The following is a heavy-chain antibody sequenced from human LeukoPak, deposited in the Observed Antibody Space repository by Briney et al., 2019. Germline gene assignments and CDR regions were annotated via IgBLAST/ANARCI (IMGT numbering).Heavy chain of an antibody. CDR2: ITPIIDVS. CDR3: ARVNLRGSQYNWFDP. Sequence: SVKVSCKASGGTLNSHSFTWVRQAPGQGLEWMGKITPIIDVSKYAQKFQGRLTITADKSTATVYMELSGLKSEDTAVYYCARVNLRGSQYNWFDPWGQGTLVSVSS. J-gene: IGHJ5*02. V-gene: IGHV1-69*02. D-gene: IGHD1-26*01. CDR1: GGTLNSHS.